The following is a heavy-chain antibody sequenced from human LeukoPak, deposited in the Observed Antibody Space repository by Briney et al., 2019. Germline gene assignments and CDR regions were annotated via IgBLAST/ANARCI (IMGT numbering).Heavy chain of an antibody. CDR2: ISSSSSYI. Sequence: GGSLRLSCAASGFTFSSYSVNWVRQAPGKGLEWVSSISSSSSYIYYADSVKGRFTISRDNSKNTLYLQMNSLRAEDTAVYYCAKRAGTPARTSTKWELLLLGYYMDVWGKGTTVTISS. D-gene: IGHD1-26*01. J-gene: IGHJ6*03. CDR3: AKRAGTPARTSTKWELLLLGYYMDV. V-gene: IGHV3-21*01. CDR1: GFTFSSYS.